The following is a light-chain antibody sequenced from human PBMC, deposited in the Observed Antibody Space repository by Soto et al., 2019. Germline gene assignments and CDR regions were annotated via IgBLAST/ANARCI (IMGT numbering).Light chain of an antibody. CDR1: QSLVYRDGNTY. CDR2: QVS. Sequence: DVVMTQSPLSLPVTLGQPASISCRSSQSLVYRDGNTYLNWFQQRPGQSPRRLIYQVSNRDSGVTDRYSGSGSGTEFTLKISRVEAEDVGVYYCMQGTHWPLTVGGGTKVEIK. J-gene: IGKJ4*01. CDR3: MQGTHWPLT. V-gene: IGKV2-30*01.